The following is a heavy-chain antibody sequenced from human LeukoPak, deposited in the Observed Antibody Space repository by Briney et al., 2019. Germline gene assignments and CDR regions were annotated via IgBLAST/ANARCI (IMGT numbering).Heavy chain of an antibody. D-gene: IGHD1-14*01. CDR1: GGSISTSSYY. CDR3: ARLKGRGEGTPE. V-gene: IGHV4-39*01. CDR2: IYYSGST. Sequence: SETLSLTCTVSGGSISTSSYYWGWFRQPPGKGLEWIGSIYYSGSTYYNPSPKSRVTISVDTSKNQFSLILTSVTAADTAVYYCARLKGRGEGTPEWGQGTLVTVSS. J-gene: IGHJ4*02.